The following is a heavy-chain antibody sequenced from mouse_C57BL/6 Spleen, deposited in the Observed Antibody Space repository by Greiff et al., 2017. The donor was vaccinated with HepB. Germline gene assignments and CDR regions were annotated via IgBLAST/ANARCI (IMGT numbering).Heavy chain of an antibody. J-gene: IGHJ4*01. CDR1: GFTFSDYY. D-gene: IGHD2-1*01. CDR2: ISNGGGST. Sequence: EVKLMESGGGLVQPGGSLKLSCAASGFTFSDYYMYWVRQTPEKRLEWVAYISNGGGSTYYPDTVKGRFTISRDNAKNTRYLQMSRLKSEDTAMYYCAGVYYGNYEVDYWGQGTSVTVSS. CDR3: AGVYYGNYEVDY. V-gene: IGHV5-12*01.